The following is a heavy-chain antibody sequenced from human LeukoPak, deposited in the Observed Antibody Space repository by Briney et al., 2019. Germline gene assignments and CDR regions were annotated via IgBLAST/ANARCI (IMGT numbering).Heavy chain of an antibody. CDR1: GGSISSGAYW. CDR2: SYYTGNT. CDR3: ARGHSTSSPYFCNGMDV. J-gene: IGHJ6*02. V-gene: IGHV4-31*03. D-gene: IGHD6-6*01. Sequence: SETLSLTCTVAGGSISSGAYWWTWIRQDPVKGLEWIGYSYYTGNTYYNPSLRSRVHISVDTSKNQFSLNLSSVTAADTAVYFCARGHSTSSPYFCNGMDVWGQGTTVTVSS.